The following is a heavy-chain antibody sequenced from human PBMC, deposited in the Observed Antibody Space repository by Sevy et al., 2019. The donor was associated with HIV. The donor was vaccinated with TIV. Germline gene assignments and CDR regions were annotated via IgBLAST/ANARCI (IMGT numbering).Heavy chain of an antibody. J-gene: IGHJ5*02. D-gene: IGHD2-15*01. CDR2: INPNSGGT. CDR3: ARPYCSGGSCPNWFDP. V-gene: IGHV1-2*06. Sequence: ASVKVSGKASGYTFTGYYMHWVRQAPGQGLEWMGRINPNSGGTNYAQKFQGRVTMTRDTSISTAYMELSRLRSDDTAVYYCARPYCSGGSCPNWFDPWGQGTLVTVSS. CDR1: GYTFTGYY.